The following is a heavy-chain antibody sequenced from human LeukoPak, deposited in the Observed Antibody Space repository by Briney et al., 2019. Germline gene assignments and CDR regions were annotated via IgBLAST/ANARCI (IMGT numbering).Heavy chain of an antibody. CDR2: IWYDGSNK. J-gene: IGHJ6*02. D-gene: IGHD2-2*01. Sequence: HPGGSLRLSCAASGFTFSSYGMHWVRQAPGKGLEWVAVIWYDGSNKYYADSVKGRFTISRDNSKNTLYLQMNSLRAEDTAVYYCARQLIVVVPADTLSVAIVATDTGPHDYYYYGMDVWGQGTTVTVSS. CDR1: GFTFSSYG. CDR3: ARQLIVVVPADTLSVAIVATDTGPHDYYYYGMDV. V-gene: IGHV3-33*01.